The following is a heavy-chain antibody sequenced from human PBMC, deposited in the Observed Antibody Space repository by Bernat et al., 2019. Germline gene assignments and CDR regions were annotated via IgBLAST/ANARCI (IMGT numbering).Heavy chain of an antibody. J-gene: IGHJ5*02. CDR3: ARDESLGYSNHPANNWFDP. Sequence: QPGGSLRLSCAASGFTFSSYWMHWVRQAPGKGLAWVSRINSDGSSTSYADSVKGRFTISRDNAKNTLYLQMNSLRAEDTAVYYCARDESLGYSNHPANNWFDPWGQGTLVTVSS. CDR1: GFTFSSYW. V-gene: IGHV3-74*01. D-gene: IGHD4-11*01. CDR2: INSDGSST.